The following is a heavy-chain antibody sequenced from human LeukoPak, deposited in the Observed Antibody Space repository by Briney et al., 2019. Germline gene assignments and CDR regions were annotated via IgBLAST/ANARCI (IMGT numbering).Heavy chain of an antibody. CDR2: ISGSGGST. Sequence: GGSLRLSCAASGFTFDDYGMSWVRQAPGKGLEWVSAISGSGGSTYYADSVKGRFTISRDNSKNTLYLQMNSLRAEDTAVYYCAKEGRYYMDVWGKGTTVTVSS. J-gene: IGHJ6*03. V-gene: IGHV3-23*01. CDR1: GFTFDDYG. CDR3: AKEGRYYMDV.